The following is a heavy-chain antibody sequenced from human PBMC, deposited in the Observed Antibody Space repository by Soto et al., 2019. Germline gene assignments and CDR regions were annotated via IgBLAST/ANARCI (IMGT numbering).Heavy chain of an antibody. Sequence: QVQLVESGGGVVQPGRSLRLSCAASGFTFSSYAMHWVRQAPGKGLEGVAVISYDGSNKYYADSVKGRFTISRDNSKNTLYLQMNSLRAEDTAVYYCARDRLRYNWNDFPYYDYGMDVWGQGTTVTVSS. D-gene: IGHD1-1*01. CDR1: GFTFSSYA. V-gene: IGHV3-30-3*01. CDR3: ARDRLRYNWNDFPYYDYGMDV. CDR2: ISYDGSNK. J-gene: IGHJ6*02.